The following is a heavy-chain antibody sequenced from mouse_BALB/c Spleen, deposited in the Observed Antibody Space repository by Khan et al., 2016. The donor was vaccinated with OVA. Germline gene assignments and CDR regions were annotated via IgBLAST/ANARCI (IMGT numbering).Heavy chain of an antibody. CDR3: AGGGDAYCRNDGGAMEY. Sequence: QIQLVQSGPELKKPGETVRISCKASGYTFTTAGIQWVQKMPGKGLKWIGWINTHSGVPKYAEDFKGRFAFSLEISVNTAYLQITNLKTEDTATYVCAGGGDAYCRNDGGAMEYWGQGTSVTVSS. J-gene: IGHJ4*01. V-gene: IGHV9-4*02. D-gene: IGHD2-14*01. CDR1: GYTFTTAG. CDR2: INTHSGVP.